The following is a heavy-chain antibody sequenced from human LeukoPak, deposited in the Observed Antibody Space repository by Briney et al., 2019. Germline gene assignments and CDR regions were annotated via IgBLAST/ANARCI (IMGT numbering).Heavy chain of an antibody. CDR1: GYTFTSYD. J-gene: IGHJ3*02. CDR3: ARIRAYGSGSYYDAFDI. Sequence: ASVKVSCKASGYTFTSYDINWVRQATGQGLEWMGWMNPNSGNTGYAQKFQGRVTMTRNTFISTAYMELSSLRSEDTAVYYCARIRAYGSGSYYDAFDIWGQGTMVTVSS. D-gene: IGHD3-10*01. V-gene: IGHV1-8*01. CDR2: MNPNSGNT.